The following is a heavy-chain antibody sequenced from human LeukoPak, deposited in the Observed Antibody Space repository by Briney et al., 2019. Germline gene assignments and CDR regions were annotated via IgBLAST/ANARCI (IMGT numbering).Heavy chain of an antibody. J-gene: IGHJ4*02. V-gene: IGHV4-30-2*01. D-gene: IGHD3-9*01. CDR3: ASYVLRYFDY. CDR2: IYHSGST. Sequence: SETLSLTCAVSGGSISSGGYSWSWIRQPPGKGLEWIGYIYHSGSTFYNPSLKSRVTISVDRSKNQFSLKLSSVTAADTTVYYCASYVLRYFDYWGQGTLVTVSS. CDR1: GGSISSGGYS.